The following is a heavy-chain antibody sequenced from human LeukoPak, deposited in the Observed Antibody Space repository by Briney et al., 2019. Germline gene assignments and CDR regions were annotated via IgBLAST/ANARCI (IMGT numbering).Heavy chain of an antibody. Sequence: VASVKVSCKASGGTFISYTISWVRQAPGQGLERMGRIIPILGIANYAQKFQSRVTITADKSTSTAYMELSSLRSEDTAVYYCARIGRWGAQVDYWGQGTLVTVSS. D-gene: IGHD3-16*01. V-gene: IGHV1-69*02. J-gene: IGHJ4*02. CDR2: IIPILGIA. CDR1: GGTFISYT. CDR3: ARIGRWGAQVDY.